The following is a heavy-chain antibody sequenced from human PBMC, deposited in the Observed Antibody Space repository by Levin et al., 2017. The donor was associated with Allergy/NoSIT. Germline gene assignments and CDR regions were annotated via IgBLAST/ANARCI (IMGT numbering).Heavy chain of an antibody. V-gene: IGHV1-18*01. D-gene: IGHD1-7*01. Sequence: ASVKVSCKASGYTFTSYGISWVRQAPGQGLEWMGWISAYNGNTTYAQKLPGRVTMTTDTSTSTAYMELRSLRSDDTAVYYCARDRMYNWNYGLGAFDSWGQGTMVTVSS. CDR1: GYTFTSYG. J-gene: IGHJ3*02. CDR2: ISAYNGNT. CDR3: ARDRMYNWNYGLGAFDS.